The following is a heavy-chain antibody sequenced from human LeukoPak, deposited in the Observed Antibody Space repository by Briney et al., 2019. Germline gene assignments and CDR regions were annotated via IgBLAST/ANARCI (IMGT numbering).Heavy chain of an antibody. CDR3: TTDSVSGSSSDYYMDV. CDR2: IRYDGSNK. CDR1: GFTFSSYG. Sequence: GGSLRLSCAASGFTFSSYGMHWVRQAPGKGLEWVAFIRYDGSNKYHADSVRGRFTISRDNSRNTLYLQMNSLKTEDTAVYYCTTDSVSGSSSDYYMDVWGKGTTVTVSS. D-gene: IGHD6-6*01. J-gene: IGHJ6*03. V-gene: IGHV3-30*02.